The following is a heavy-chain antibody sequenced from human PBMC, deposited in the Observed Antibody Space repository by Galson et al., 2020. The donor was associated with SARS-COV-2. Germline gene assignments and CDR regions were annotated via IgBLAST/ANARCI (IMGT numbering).Heavy chain of an antibody. V-gene: IGHV3-33*08. CDR3: ARDDESSTSWDPGIDV. Sequence: GGSLRLSCAASGFTFSNYGMHWVRQAPGKGLEWVAVIWYAGSNKYYADSVKGRFTISRDNSKNTLYLQMNGLRAEDTAVYYCARDDESSTSWDPGIDVWGQGTTVTVSS. CDR2: IWYAGSNK. CDR1: GFTFSNYG. D-gene: IGHD2-2*01. J-gene: IGHJ6*02.